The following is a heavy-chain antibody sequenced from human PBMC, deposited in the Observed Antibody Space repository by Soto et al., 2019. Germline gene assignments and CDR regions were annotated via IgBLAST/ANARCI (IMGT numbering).Heavy chain of an antibody. J-gene: IGHJ6*02. D-gene: IGHD2-21*02. Sequence: EVQLVESGGGLVQPGRSLRLSCAASGFSFDEYGMHWVRQAPGKGLEWVSGISWNSGTIGYADSVKGRFSISRDNDKKSLYLQMNSLRAEDRALYYWAKSKGGTANGMDVWGQGTTVIVSS. CDR3: AKSKGGTANGMDV. CDR2: ISWNSGTI. V-gene: IGHV3-9*01. CDR1: GFSFDEYG.